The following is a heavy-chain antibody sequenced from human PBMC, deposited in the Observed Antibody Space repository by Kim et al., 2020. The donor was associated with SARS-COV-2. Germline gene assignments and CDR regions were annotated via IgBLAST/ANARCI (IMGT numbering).Heavy chain of an antibody. J-gene: IGHJ4*02. V-gene: IGHV3-9*01. D-gene: IGHD6-13*01. CDR3: AEGAAAVFGDPDY. Sequence: ADYVKGRFTISRGKAKNSLYLQMHSLRAEDTALYYCAEGAAAVFGDPDYWGQGTLVTVSS.